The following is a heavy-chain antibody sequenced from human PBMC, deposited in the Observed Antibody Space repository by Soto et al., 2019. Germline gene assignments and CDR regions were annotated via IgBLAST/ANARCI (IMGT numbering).Heavy chain of an antibody. V-gene: IGHV3-33*01. CDR3: ARAAGGYGMDV. Sequence: GGSVRLSCAASGFTFSSYGMHWVRQAPGKGLEWVAVIWYDGSNKYYADSVKGRFTISRDNSKNTLYLQMNSLRAEDTAVYYCARAAGGYGMDVWGQGTTVTVPS. D-gene: IGHD6-13*01. CDR1: GFTFSSYG. CDR2: IWYDGSNK. J-gene: IGHJ6*02.